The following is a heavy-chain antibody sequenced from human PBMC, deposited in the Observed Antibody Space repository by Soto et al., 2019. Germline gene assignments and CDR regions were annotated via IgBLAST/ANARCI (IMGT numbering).Heavy chain of an antibody. CDR1: GGSISSGGYS. J-gene: IGHJ5*02. Sequence: SETLSLTCAVSGGSISSGGYSWSWIRQPPGKGLEWIGYIYYSGSTNYNPSLKSRVTISVDTSKNQFSLKLSSVTAADTAVYYCARDLRPGNWFDPWGQGTLVTVSS. CDR3: ARDLRPGNWFDP. CDR2: IYYSGST. V-gene: IGHV4-61*08.